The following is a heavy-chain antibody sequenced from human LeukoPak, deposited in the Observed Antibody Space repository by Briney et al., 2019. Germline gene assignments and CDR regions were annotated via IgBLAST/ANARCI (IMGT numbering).Heavy chain of an antibody. CDR3: ARGVDNWFGP. D-gene: IGHD2-2*01. Sequence: ASVKVSCKASGNTFTGYYMHWVRQAPGQGLEWMGWINPKSGGTNYAQKFQGRVTMTRDTSISTAYMELSRLRSDDTAVYYCARGVDNWFGPWGQGTLVTVSS. CDR1: GNTFTGYY. V-gene: IGHV1-2*02. J-gene: IGHJ5*02. CDR2: INPKSGGT.